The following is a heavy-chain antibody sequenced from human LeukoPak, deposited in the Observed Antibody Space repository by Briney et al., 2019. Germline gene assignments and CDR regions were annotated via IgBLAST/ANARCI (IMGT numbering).Heavy chain of an antibody. Sequence: ASVKVSCKASGYTFTGYYMHWVRQAPGQGLEWMGWINPNSGGTNYAQKFQGRVTMTRDTSISTAYMELSRLRSDDTAVYYCARDLPEGSGWLNWGQGTLVTVSS. D-gene: IGHD6-19*01. CDR2: INPNSGGT. CDR3: ARDLPEGSGWLN. CDR1: GYTFTGYY. J-gene: IGHJ4*02. V-gene: IGHV1-2*02.